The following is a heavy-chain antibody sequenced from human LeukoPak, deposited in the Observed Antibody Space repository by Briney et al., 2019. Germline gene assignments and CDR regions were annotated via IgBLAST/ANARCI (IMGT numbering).Heavy chain of an antibody. CDR2: ISGSGGST. V-gene: IGHV3-23*01. CDR3: AKDLYGGAMVRGVIDY. Sequence: QPGGSLRLSCAASGFTFSSYAMSWVRQAPGKGLEWVSAISGSGGSTYYADSAKGRFTISRDNSKNTLYLQMNSLRAGDTAVYYCAKDLYGGAMVRGVIDYWGQGTLVTVSS. D-gene: IGHD3-10*01. CDR1: GFTFSSYA. J-gene: IGHJ4*02.